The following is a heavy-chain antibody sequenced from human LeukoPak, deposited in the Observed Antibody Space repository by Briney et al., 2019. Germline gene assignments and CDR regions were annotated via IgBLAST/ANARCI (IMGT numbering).Heavy chain of an antibody. Sequence: SQTLSLTCTVSGGSISSGGYYWSWIRQHPGKGLEWIGCIYYSGSTNYNPSLKSRVTISVDTSKNQFSLKLSSVTAADTAVYYCARLDTYVTYYYDSSGRLGDWYFDLWGRGTLVTVSS. CDR3: ARLDTYVTYYYDSSGRLGDWYFDL. CDR2: IYYSGST. J-gene: IGHJ2*01. D-gene: IGHD3-22*01. V-gene: IGHV4-31*03. CDR1: GGSISSGGYY.